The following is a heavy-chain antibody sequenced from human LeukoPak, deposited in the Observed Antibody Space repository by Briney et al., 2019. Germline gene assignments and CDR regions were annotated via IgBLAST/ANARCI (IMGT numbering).Heavy chain of an antibody. CDR1: GSTFTDYW. D-gene: IGHD1-26*01. J-gene: IGHJ5*02. Sequence: GESLKISCKGSGSTFTDYWIAWVRQLPGQGLEWMGIIYPGDSDTRYSPSFQGQVTISADKSTTPAFLQWSSMKASDTAMYFCARLADTTSWGQGTLVTVSS. CDR2: IYPGDSDT. V-gene: IGHV5-51*01. CDR3: ARLADTTS.